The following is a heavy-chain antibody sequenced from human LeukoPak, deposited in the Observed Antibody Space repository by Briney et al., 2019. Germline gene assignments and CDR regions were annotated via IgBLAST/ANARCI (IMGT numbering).Heavy chain of an antibody. Sequence: SETLSLTCTVSGYSISSGYYWGWIRQPPGKGLEWIGSIYHSGSTYYNPSLKSRVTISVDTSKNQFSLKLSFVTAADTAVYYCATERYYYDSSGWVDYWGQGTLVTVSS. CDR3: ATERYYYDSSGWVDY. D-gene: IGHD3-22*01. V-gene: IGHV4-38-2*02. CDR1: GYSISSGYY. J-gene: IGHJ4*02. CDR2: IYHSGST.